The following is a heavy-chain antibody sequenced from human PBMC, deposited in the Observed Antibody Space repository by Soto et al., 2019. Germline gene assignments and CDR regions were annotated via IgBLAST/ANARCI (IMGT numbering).Heavy chain of an antibody. CDR1: GGSLTSYY. D-gene: IGHD5-12*01. J-gene: IGHJ4*02. CDR3: ARRIVSTETFDY. CDR2: VYYTGIA. Sequence: QVQLQESGPGLVKPSETLSLTCTVSGGSLTSYYWSWIRQPPGKGLEWIWFVYYTGIARYHPSLKSRVTISVDTAKHQSSLKLTSVTAADTAIYYCARRIVSTETFDYWGQGTLVNVSS. V-gene: IGHV4-59*08.